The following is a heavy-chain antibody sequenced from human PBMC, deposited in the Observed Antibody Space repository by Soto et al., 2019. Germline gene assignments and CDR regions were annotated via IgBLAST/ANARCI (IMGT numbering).Heavy chain of an antibody. J-gene: IGHJ4*02. V-gene: IGHV4-34*01. CDR1: GGSFSGDY. Sequence: QVQLQQWGAGLLEPSETLSLTCAVYGGSFSGDYWSWIRQPPGKGLEWIGEINHSGSTNYNPSLKSRVTLSVDTSKNQFSLKLSSVTAADPAVYYCARGRTTVVTEWGQGTLVTVSS. CDR2: INHSGST. CDR3: ARGRTTVVTE. D-gene: IGHD4-17*01.